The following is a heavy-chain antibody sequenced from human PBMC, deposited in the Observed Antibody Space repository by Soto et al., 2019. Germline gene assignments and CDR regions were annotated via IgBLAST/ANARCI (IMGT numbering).Heavy chain of an antibody. V-gene: IGHV3-48*02. Sequence: EVQLVESGGGLLRPGVSLRLSCAASGFSFSSFPMNWVRQAPGRGLEWVSYISSLGSIINYADSVRGRFSISRDNGKNTLYLQMNSLRDEDTAVYFCARDGNFGHYGETSTYYLDYWGQGTLVTVSS. CDR2: ISSLGSII. D-gene: IGHD4-17*01. CDR3: ARDGNFGHYGETSTYYLDY. J-gene: IGHJ4*02. CDR1: GFSFSSFP.